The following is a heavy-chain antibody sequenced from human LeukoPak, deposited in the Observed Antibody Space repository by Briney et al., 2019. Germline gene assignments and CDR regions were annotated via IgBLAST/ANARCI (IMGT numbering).Heavy chain of an antibody. CDR2: ISGSGGST. D-gene: IGHD1-26*01. V-gene: IGHV3-23*01. CDR3: ARQGGSYVAHDY. Sequence: PGGSLRLSCAAFGFTFSSYAMSWVRQAPGKGLEWVSAISGSGGSTYYADSVKGRFTISRDNSKNTLYLQMNSLRAEDTAVYYCARQGGSYVAHDYWGQGTLVTVSS. J-gene: IGHJ4*02. CDR1: GFTFSSYA.